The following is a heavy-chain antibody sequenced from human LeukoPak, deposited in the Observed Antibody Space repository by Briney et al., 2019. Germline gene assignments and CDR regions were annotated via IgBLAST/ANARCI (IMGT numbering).Heavy chain of an antibody. V-gene: IGHV3-53*01. J-gene: IGHJ4*02. D-gene: IGHD1-26*01. Sequence: GGSLRLSCAVSGFIVNTYYMSWVRQAPGKGMEWVSIIYSDGSTYYADSVKGRFTISRDTSKNTLFLQMNSLRAEDTAVYYCARIYSGSHYSWGQGTLVTISS. CDR2: IYSDGST. CDR1: GFIVNTYY. CDR3: ARIYSGSHYS.